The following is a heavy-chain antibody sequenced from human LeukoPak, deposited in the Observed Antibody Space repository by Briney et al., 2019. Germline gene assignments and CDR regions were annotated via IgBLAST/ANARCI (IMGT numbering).Heavy chain of an antibody. CDR3: ARGYYDFWSGYYSGMGWDH. CDR1: GGSITSYY. D-gene: IGHD3-3*01. V-gene: IGHV4-59*01. J-gene: IGHJ4*02. CDR2: IYYSGST. Sequence: SSETLSLTCTVSGGSITSYYWSWIRQPPGKGLEWIGYIYYSGSTNYNPSLKSRVTISVETSKNQFSLKLSSVTAADTAVYYRARGYYDFWSGYYSGMGWDHWGQGTPVTVSS.